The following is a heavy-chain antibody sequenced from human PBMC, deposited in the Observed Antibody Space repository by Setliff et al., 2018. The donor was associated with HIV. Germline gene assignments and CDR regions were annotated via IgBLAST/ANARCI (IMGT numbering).Heavy chain of an antibody. CDR3: ARGSGRFCSGGRCSAFDY. J-gene: IGHJ4*02. CDR2: IYQTGTT. V-gene: IGHV4-38-2*01. Sequence: ASETLSLTCAVSGFSINSGYYWGWIRQPPGKGLEWIGSIYQTGTTYYNPSLKSRVTISVDTSQNQFSLRLSSVTAADTAVYYCARGSGRFCSGGRCSAFDYWGKGTLVTVSS. CDR1: GFSINSGYY. D-gene: IGHD2-15*01.